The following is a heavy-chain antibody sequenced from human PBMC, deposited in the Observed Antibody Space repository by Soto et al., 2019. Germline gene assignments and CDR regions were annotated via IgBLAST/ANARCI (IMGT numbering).Heavy chain of an antibody. J-gene: IGHJ4*02. CDR2: INHSGST. Sequence: SETLSLTCAVYGGSFSGYYWSWIRQPPGKGLEWIGEINHSGSTNYNPSLKSRVTISVDTSKNQFSLKLSSVTAADTAVYYCANSVHDYWGQGPLVTVSS. CDR3: ANSVHDY. CDR1: GGSFSGYY. V-gene: IGHV4-34*01. D-gene: IGHD4-4*01.